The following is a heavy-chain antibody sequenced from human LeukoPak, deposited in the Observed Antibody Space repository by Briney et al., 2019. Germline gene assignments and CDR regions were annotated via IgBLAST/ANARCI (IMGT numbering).Heavy chain of an antibody. CDR1: GFTFSSFG. J-gene: IGHJ3*02. CDR2: ISYDASNK. Sequence: GGSLRLSCEASGFTFSSFGMHWVRQAPGKGLEWVAVISYDASNKYYADSVKGRFTISRDNSKNTLFLQMNNLRTEDTALYYCARLEEGWLQLGDAFDIWGQGTMVTVSS. D-gene: IGHD5-24*01. V-gene: IGHV3-30*19. CDR3: ARLEEGWLQLGDAFDI.